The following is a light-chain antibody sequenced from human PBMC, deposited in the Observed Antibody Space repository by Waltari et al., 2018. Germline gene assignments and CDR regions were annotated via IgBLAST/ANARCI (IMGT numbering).Light chain of an antibody. CDR3: NSYAGSSSWV. J-gene: IGLJ3*02. V-gene: IGLV2-14*01. Sequence: QSALPQPASVSRPPGQSITIPCTGTTTDVGFYNYVSWYQQHPGKAPKLLIYDVSARPSGVSNRFSGSKSGNTASLTISGLQAEDEADYYCNSYAGSSSWVFGGGTKLTVL. CDR2: DVS. CDR1: TTDVGFYNY.